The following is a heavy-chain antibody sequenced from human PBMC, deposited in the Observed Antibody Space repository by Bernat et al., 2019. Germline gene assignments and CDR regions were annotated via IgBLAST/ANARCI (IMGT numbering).Heavy chain of an antibody. V-gene: IGHV3-53*02. CDR3: ARGGGGYGLNY. CDR1: GFTVSSNY. D-gene: IGHD3-10*01. J-gene: IGHJ4*02. CDR2: IYSGGST. Sequence: EVQLVETGGGLIQPGGSLRLSCAASGFTVSSNYMSWVRHAPGKGLEWVSVIYSGGSTYYAGSVEGSTTIPRDNTKTAMYLQMSSRGAEETAVCECARGGGGYGLNYWGQGTLVTVSS.